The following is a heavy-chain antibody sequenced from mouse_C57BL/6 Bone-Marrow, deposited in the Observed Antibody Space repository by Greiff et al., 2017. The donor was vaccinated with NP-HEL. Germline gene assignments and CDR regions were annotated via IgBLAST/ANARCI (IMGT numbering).Heavy chain of an antibody. CDR3: ARETGNAMDY. V-gene: IGHV5-4*01. CDR1: GFTFSSYA. J-gene: IGHJ4*01. CDR2: ISDGGSYT. Sequence: EVKLVESGGGLVKPGGSLKLSCAASGFTFSSYAMSWVRQTPEKRLAWVATISDGGSYTYYPDNVKGRFTISRDNAKNNLYLQMSHLKSEDTAMYYCARETGNAMDYWGQGTSVTVSS.